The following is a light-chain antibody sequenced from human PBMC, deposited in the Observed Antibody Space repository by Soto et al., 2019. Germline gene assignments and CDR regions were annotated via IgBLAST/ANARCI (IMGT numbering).Light chain of an antibody. V-gene: IGKV2-24*01. CDR3: MQATQFPRT. Sequence: DIVMTQTPLSSPVTLGQPASISCRSSQSLVHSDGHTYLSWLQQRPGQPPRVIIYKISNRCSGVPDRFRGSGAGTDFTLKISRVEAEDVGVYYCMQATQFPRTFGQGTKVEIE. J-gene: IGKJ1*01. CDR1: QSLVHSDGHTY. CDR2: KIS.